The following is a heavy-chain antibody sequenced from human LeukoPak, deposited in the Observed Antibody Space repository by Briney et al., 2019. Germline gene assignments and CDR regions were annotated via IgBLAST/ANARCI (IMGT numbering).Heavy chain of an antibody. J-gene: IGHJ5*02. D-gene: IGHD3-22*01. CDR1: GFTFSSYA. CDR2: ISGSGGST. Sequence: PGGSLRLSCAASGFTFSSYAMSWVRQAPGKGLEWVSAISGSGGSTYYADSVKGRFTISRDNSKNTLFLQMSSLRAEDTALYYCAKGGSGYFADLWDQGTLVTVSS. V-gene: IGHV3-23*01. CDR3: AKGGSGYFADL.